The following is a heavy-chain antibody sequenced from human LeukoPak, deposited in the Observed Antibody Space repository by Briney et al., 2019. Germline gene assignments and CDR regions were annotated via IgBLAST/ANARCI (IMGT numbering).Heavy chain of an antibody. CDR2: IYYSGST. D-gene: IGHD1-26*01. V-gene: IGHV4-59*01. CDR1: GGSFSGYY. CDR3: ARGQLGATDAFVI. J-gene: IGHJ3*02. Sequence: PSETLSLTCAVYGGSFSGYYWNWIRQPPGKGLEWIGYIYYSGSTNYNPSLKSRVTISVDTSKNQFSLKLSSVTAADTAVYYCARGQLGATDAFVIWGQGTMVTVSS.